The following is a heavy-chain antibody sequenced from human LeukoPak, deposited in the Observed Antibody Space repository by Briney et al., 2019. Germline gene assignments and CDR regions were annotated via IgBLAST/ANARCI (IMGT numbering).Heavy chain of an antibody. Sequence: WGSLRLSCAASGFTFSSYAKSWVRQAPGKGLVWVSSISSSSSYIYYADSVKGRFTISRDNAKNSLYLQMNSLRAEDTAVYYCARDKQLVQGGGVYWGQGTLVTVSS. J-gene: IGHJ4*02. D-gene: IGHD6-6*01. CDR2: ISSSSSYI. CDR3: ARDKQLVQGGGVY. V-gene: IGHV3-21*01. CDR1: GFTFSSYA.